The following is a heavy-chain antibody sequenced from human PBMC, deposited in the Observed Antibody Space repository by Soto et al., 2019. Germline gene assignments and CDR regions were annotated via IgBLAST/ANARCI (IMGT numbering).Heavy chain of an antibody. Sequence: GESLKISCKGSGYSFTNYWIGWVRQMPGTCLEWMGIIYPGNSNTRYSPSFEGQVTMSADKSISTAYLQWSSLRASDTAIYFCARPSDVGLASSFDYWGQGTQVTVSS. CDR3: ARPSDVGLASSFDY. CDR2: IYPGNSNT. CDR1: GYSFTNYW. J-gene: IGHJ4*02. V-gene: IGHV5-51*01.